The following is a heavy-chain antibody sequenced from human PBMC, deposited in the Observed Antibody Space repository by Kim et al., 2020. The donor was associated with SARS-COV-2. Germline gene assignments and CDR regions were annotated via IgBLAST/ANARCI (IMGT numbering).Heavy chain of an antibody. CDR1: GTSVNSGNSY. V-gene: IGHV4-61*01. CDR2: IYYSGRT. CDR3: AREPRPYYGDY. Sequence: SETLSLTCTVSGTSVNSGNSYWSWIRQPPGKGLEWIGNIYYSGRTNYNSSLESRVTMSVDTSENQFSLKLNSVTAADTAVYYCAREPRPYYGDY. D-gene: IGHD3-22*01. J-gene: IGHJ4*03.